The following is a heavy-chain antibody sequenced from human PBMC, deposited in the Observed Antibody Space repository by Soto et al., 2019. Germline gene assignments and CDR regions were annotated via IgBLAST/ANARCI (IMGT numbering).Heavy chain of an antibody. D-gene: IGHD6-13*01. V-gene: IGHV3-21*01. J-gene: IGHJ4*02. CDR2: ISSSSSYI. CDR3: ASLIAAAGDDY. CDR1: GFTFSSYS. Sequence: GVLRLSCAASGFTFSSYSMNWVRQAPGKGLEWVSSISSSSSYIYYADSVKGRFTISRDNAKNSLYLQMNSLRAEDTAVYYCASLIAAAGDDYWGQGTLVTVSS.